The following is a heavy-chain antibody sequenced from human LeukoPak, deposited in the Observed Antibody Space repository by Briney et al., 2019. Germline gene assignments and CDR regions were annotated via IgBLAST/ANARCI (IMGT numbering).Heavy chain of an antibody. D-gene: IGHD3-10*01. Sequence: PGGSLRLFCAASTFILSCQAMLWLRQAPGKGLEWVSAISGSGGSTYYADSVKGRFTISRDNSKNTLYLQMNSLRAEDTAVYYWAKELGSLGVEDLDYWGQGTLVTVSS. V-gene: IGHV3-23*01. J-gene: IGHJ4*02. CDR3: AKELGSLGVEDLDY. CDR2: ISGSGGST. CDR1: TFILSCQA.